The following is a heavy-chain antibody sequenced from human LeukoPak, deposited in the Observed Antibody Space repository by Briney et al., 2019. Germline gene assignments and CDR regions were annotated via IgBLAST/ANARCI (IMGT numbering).Heavy chain of an antibody. D-gene: IGHD6-19*01. CDR3: ARHSSGWYYYYYYMDV. J-gene: IGHJ6*03. Sequence: PSETLSLTCTVSGGSISSYYWSWIRQPPGKGLEWNGYIYYSGSTNYNPSLKSRVTISVDTSKNQFSLKLSSVTAADTAVYYCARHSSGWYYYYYYMDVWGKGTTVTVSS. V-gene: IGHV4-59*08. CDR1: GGSISSYY. CDR2: IYYSGST.